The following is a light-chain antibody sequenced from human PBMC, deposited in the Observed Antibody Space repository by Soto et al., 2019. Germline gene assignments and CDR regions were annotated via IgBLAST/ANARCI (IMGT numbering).Light chain of an antibody. CDR2: DAS. CDR1: QDIRKY. J-gene: IGKJ5*01. CDR3: KQYENLPT. Sequence: GDRVTITCQATQDIRKYLNWYQQKPGKAPKLLIYDASSLETGVPSRFSGSGSGTDFTLTIRRLQPEDIATYYCKQYENLPTFGQGTRLEIK. V-gene: IGKV1-33*01.